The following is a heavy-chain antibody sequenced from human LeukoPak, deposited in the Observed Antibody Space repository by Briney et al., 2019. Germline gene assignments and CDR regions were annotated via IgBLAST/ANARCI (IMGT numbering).Heavy chain of an antibody. V-gene: IGHV1-69*04. CDR3: ARDPTDDYYDSSLEPFDI. CDR2: IIPILGIA. CDR1: GGTFSIFA. Sequence: GASVKVSCKASGGTFSIFAISWVRQAPGQGLEWMGRIIPILGIANYAQKFQGRVTITADKSTSTAYMELSSLRSEDTAVYYCARDPTDDYYDSSLEPFDIWGQGTMVTVSS. D-gene: IGHD3-22*01. J-gene: IGHJ3*02.